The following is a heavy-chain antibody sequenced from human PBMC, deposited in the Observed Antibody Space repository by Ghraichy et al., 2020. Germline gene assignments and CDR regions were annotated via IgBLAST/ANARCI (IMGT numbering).Heavy chain of an antibody. V-gene: IGHV4-4*09. Sequence: SETLSLTCTVSGGSISSYYWSWIRQPPGKGLEWIGYIYTSGSTNYNPSLKSRVTISVDTSKNQFSLKLSSVTAADTAVYYCASGEQWLVFGFDYWGQGTLVTVSS. J-gene: IGHJ4*02. CDR2: IYTSGST. CDR3: ASGEQWLVFGFDY. CDR1: GGSISSYY. D-gene: IGHD6-19*01.